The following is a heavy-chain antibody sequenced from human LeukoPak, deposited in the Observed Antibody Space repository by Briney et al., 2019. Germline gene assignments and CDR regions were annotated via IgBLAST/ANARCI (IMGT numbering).Heavy chain of an antibody. CDR3: ARGTRPYYDFWSGYFYWNWFDP. V-gene: IGHV1-69*13. Sequence: GASVKVSCKASGFTFTSYDINWVRQAPGQGLEWMGGIIPIFGTANYAQKFQGRVTITADESTSTAYMELSSLRSEDTAVYYCARGTRPYYDFWSGYFYWNWFDPWGQGTLVTVSS. D-gene: IGHD3-3*01. CDR2: IIPIFGTA. J-gene: IGHJ5*02. CDR1: GFTFTSYD.